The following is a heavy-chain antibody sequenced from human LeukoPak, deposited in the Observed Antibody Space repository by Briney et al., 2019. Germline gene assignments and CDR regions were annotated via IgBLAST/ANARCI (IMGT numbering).Heavy chain of an antibody. J-gene: IGHJ5*02. CDR2: MYYSGST. CDR1: GGSISSYY. V-gene: IGHV4-59*08. D-gene: IGHD2-21*02. CDR3: ARRVTSNWFDP. Sequence: PETLSLTCTVSGGSISSYYWSWIRQPPGKGLEWIGYMYYSGSTNYNPSLKSRVTISVDTSKNQVSLKLSSVTAAGTAVYYCARRVTSNWFDPWGQGTLVTVSS.